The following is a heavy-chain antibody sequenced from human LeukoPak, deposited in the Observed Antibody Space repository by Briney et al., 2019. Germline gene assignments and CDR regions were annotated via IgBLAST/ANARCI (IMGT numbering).Heavy chain of an antibody. V-gene: IGHV3-23*01. CDR1: GFSFSSYG. CDR3: AKTSYYDSSGYYGEYYFDH. Sequence: GGSLRLSCAASGFSFSSYGMTWVRQAPGKGLEWVSSISGGGGSTNSADSVKGRFTISRDNSKNTLYLQMNSLRAEDTAVYYCAKTSYYDSSGYYGEYYFDHWGQGTLVTVSS. D-gene: IGHD3-22*01. J-gene: IGHJ4*02. CDR2: ISGGGGST.